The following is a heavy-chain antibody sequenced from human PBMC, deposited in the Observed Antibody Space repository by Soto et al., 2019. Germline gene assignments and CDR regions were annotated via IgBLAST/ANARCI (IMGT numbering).Heavy chain of an antibody. J-gene: IGHJ4*02. CDR3: ARGGLEPFDY. Sequence: ASVKVSCKASGDTFTTYDINWVRQATGHGLEWMGWINPNSGNIGYAQRFQGRVTMTRDTAIRTAYMEVSSLRSDDTAVYYCARGGLEPFDYWGQGALVTVSS. V-gene: IGHV1-8*01. CDR1: GDTFTTYD. CDR2: INPNSGNI. D-gene: IGHD1-1*01.